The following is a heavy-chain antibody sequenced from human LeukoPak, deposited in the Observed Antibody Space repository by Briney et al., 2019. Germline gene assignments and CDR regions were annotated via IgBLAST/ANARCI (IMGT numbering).Heavy chain of an antibody. CDR3: ARVRDGYNDAFDI. CDR1: GYTFTSYY. D-gene: IGHD5-24*01. CDR2: YNPSDGST. Sequence: ASVKVSSKASGYTFTSYYMHWVRQAAGQGLEWMGVYNPSDGSTSYAQKLQGRVTMTRDTSTRTVYMELSSLRSEDTAVYYCARVRDGYNDAFDIWGQGTMVIVSS. V-gene: IGHV1-46*01. J-gene: IGHJ3*02.